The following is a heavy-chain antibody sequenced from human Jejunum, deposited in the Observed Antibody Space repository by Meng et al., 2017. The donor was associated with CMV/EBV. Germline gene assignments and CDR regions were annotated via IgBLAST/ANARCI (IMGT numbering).Heavy chain of an antibody. V-gene: IGHV3-66*01. Sequence: EGVLGGSGGGLVHSGGSLGLSCVASGFSVSSNYMSWVRQAPGKGLQWVSIIYNDGTTCYGDSVKGRFAISRDNSKNTLYLQMNSLRPDDTAIYYCARDIDHWGQGTLVTVSS. CDR2: IYNDGTT. J-gene: IGHJ5*02. CDR3: ARDIDH. CDR1: GFSVSSNY.